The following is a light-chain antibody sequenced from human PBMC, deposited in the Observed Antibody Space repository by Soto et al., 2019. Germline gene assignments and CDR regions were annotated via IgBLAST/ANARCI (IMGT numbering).Light chain of an antibody. J-gene: IGKJ4*01. V-gene: IGKV3-20*01. CDR2: GAS. CDR3: QQYGTSLLT. CDR1: QSVSSSY. Sequence: EIVLTQSPGTLSLSPGERATLSCRASQSVSSSYLAWYQQKPGQAPRLLIYGASSRATGIPDRFSGSGSRTEFTLTISRLEPEDCAVYYCQQYGTSLLTFGGGTKEEIK.